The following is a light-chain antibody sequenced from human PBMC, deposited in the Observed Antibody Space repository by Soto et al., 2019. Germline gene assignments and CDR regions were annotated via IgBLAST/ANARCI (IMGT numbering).Light chain of an antibody. CDR3: QQHDSYPGT. Sequence: DIQMTQSPSTLSASVGDRVTITCRASQSIRNWLAWYQQKPGKAPKLLIYDASSLERGVPGRFRGSRTGTEFTLTTTSLQPNDFATYYCQQHDSYPGTFGQGTKVEIK. CDR2: DAS. J-gene: IGKJ1*01. CDR1: QSIRNW. V-gene: IGKV1-5*01.